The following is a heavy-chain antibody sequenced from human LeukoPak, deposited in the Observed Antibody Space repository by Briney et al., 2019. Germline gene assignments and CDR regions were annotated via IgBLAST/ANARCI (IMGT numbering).Heavy chain of an antibody. J-gene: IGHJ4*02. CDR3: APGDLSSGYDY. V-gene: IGHV3-74*01. D-gene: IGHD3-22*01. CDR1: GFSFSSYW. Sequence: TGGSLRLSCAASGFSFSSYWMHWVRQAPGKGLVWVSRINSDGSSTSYADSVKGRFTITRDNAKNTLYLQMNSLRAEDTAVYYCAPGDLSSGYDYWGQGTLVTVSS. CDR2: INSDGSST.